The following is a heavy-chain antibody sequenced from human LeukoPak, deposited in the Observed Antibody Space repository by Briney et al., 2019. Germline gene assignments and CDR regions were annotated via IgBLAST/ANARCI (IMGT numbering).Heavy chain of an antibody. J-gene: IGHJ4*02. V-gene: IGHV3-9*01. Sequence: PGRSLRLSCAASGFTFDDYAMHWVRQAPGKGLEWVSGISWNSGSIGYADSVKGRFTISRDNAKNSLYLQMNSLRAEDTAVYYCARERYCSSTSCPHGDLDYWGQGTLVSVSS. CDR1: GFTFDDYA. CDR2: ISWNSGSI. D-gene: IGHD2-2*01. CDR3: ARERYCSSTSCPHGDLDY.